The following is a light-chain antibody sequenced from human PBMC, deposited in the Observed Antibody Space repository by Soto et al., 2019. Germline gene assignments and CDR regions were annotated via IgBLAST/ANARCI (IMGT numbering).Light chain of an antibody. CDR3: CSYAGRYV. CDR1: SSDVGGYNY. J-gene: IGLJ1*01. Sequence: QYALTQPRSVSGSPGQSVTISCTGTSSDVGGYNYVSWYQQHPGKAPKLMIYDVSERPSGVPDRFSGSKSGNTASLTISGLQAEDEADYYCCSYAGRYVFGTGTKVTVL. CDR2: DVS. V-gene: IGLV2-11*01.